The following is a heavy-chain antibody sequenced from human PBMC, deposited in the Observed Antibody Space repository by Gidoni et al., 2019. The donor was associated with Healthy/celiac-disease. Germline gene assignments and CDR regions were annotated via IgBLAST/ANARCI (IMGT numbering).Heavy chain of an antibody. J-gene: IGHJ4*02. CDR3: ARGSDGDLIDY. Sequence: EVQLVESGGGWVQPGGSLRLSCAASGFTFSSYDMHWVRQATGKGLEWVSAIGTAGDTYYPGSVKGRFTISRENAKNSLYLQMNSLRAGDTAVYYCARGSDGDLIDYWGQGTLVTVSS. CDR1: GFTFSSYD. V-gene: IGHV3-13*01. D-gene: IGHD4-17*01. CDR2: IGTAGDT.